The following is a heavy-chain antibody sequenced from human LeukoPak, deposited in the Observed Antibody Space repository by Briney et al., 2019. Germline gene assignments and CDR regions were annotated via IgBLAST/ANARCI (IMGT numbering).Heavy chain of an antibody. CDR1: VGTFNSYA. J-gene: IGHJ4*02. V-gene: IGHV1-69*13. D-gene: IGHD2-15*01. Sequence: GASVKVSCKASVGTFNSYAISWVRQAPGQGLEWMGGIIPICGTANYAQKFQGRVTITADESTSTAYMELSSLRSEDTAVYYCARDDCSGGSCYHNFDYWGQGTLVTVSS. CDR3: ARDDCSGGSCYHNFDY. CDR2: IIPICGTA.